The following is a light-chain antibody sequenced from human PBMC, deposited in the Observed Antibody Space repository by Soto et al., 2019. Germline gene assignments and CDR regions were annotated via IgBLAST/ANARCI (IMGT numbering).Light chain of an antibody. J-gene: IGKJ1*01. CDR1: QSVGSTF. Sequence: EIVLTQSPGTLSVSPGDRATLSCRASQSVGSTFLAWYQQKPGPAPRLLIYGVSKRATGIPDWFSGSGYGTDFILDIRRLEPEDYAGYYCGLFVSAPQRTFGQETRVEIK. V-gene: IGKV3-20*01. CDR3: GLFVSAPQRT. CDR2: GVS.